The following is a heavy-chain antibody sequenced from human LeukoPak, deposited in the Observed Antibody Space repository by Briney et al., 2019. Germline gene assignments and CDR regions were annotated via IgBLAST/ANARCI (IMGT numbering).Heavy chain of an antibody. CDR3: ADVHYGSGYPTP. CDR1: GGSISSSSYY. J-gene: IGHJ5*02. Sequence: SETLSLTCTVSGGSISSSSYYWGWIRQPPGKGLEWIGSIYYSGSTYYNPSLKSRVTISVDTSKNQFSLKLSSVTAADTAVYYCADVHYGSGYPTPWGQGTLVTVSS. CDR2: IYYSGST. V-gene: IGHV4-39*07. D-gene: IGHD3-10*01.